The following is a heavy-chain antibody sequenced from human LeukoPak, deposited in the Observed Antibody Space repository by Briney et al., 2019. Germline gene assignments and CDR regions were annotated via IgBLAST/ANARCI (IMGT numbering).Heavy chain of an antibody. Sequence: SETLSLTCTVSGGSISSSSYYWGWIRQPPGKGLEWIGSIYYSGSTYYNPSLKSRVTISVDTSKNQFSLKLSSVTAADTAVYYCARRGRARRTYYYGSGTKGNAFDIWGQGTMVTVSS. CDR1: GGSISSSSYY. J-gene: IGHJ3*02. CDR2: IYYSGST. V-gene: IGHV4-39*01. D-gene: IGHD3-10*01. CDR3: ARRGRARRTYYYGSGTKGNAFDI.